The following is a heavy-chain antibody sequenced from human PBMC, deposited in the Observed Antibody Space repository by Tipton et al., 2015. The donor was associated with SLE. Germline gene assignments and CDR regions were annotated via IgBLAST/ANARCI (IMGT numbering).Heavy chain of an antibody. V-gene: IGHV4-34*01. J-gene: IGHJ4*02. CDR2: INHRGST. CDR1: GGSFSGYY. Sequence: TLSLTCAVYGGSFSGYYWSWIRQPPGKGLEWIGEINHRGSTNYNPSLKSRVTISGDTSKNQFSLKLSSVTAADTAVYYCAGGQDDFGDYWGQGTLVTVSS. CDR3: AGGQDDFGDY. D-gene: IGHD4-17*01.